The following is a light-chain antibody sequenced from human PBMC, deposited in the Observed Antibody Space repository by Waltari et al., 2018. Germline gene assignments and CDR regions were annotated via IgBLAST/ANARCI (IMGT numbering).Light chain of an antibody. Sequence: DIQMTQSPSSLAATVGDRVTITCRASQRIGDHLSWYQQKPGEAPKLLIYIASRLQSGVPSRFSGSGYGTDFALTISSLQPEDSATYYCQQTYSVPRGGFTFGPGTKVEIK. CDR3: QQTYSVPRGGFT. CDR1: QRIGDH. CDR2: IAS. J-gene: IGKJ3*01. V-gene: IGKV1-39*01.